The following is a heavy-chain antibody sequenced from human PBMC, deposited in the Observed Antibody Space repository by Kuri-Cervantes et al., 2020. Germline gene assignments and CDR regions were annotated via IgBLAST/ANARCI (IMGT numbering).Heavy chain of an antibody. V-gene: IGHV3-7*01. CDR1: GFTFSSYG. CDR3: ARAGSDGFGFDY. Sequence: GESLKISCAASGFTFSSYGMHWVRQAPGKGLEWVANIKQDGSEKYYVDSVKGRFTISRDNAKNSLYLQMNSLRAEDTAVYYCARAGSDGFGFDYWGQGTLVTVSS. CDR2: IKQDGSEK. D-gene: IGHD3-16*01. J-gene: IGHJ4*02.